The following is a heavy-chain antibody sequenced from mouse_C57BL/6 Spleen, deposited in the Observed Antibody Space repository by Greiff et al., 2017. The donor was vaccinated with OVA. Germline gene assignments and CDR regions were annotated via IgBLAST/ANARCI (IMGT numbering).Heavy chain of an antibody. CDR1: GFTFSDYY. J-gene: IGHJ4*01. CDR2: INYDGSST. CDR3: ARDGKDDYGYAMDY. Sequence: EVKLVESEGGLVQPGSSMKLSCTASGFTFSDYYMAWVRQVPEKGLEWVANINYDGSSTYYLDSLKGRFIISRDNAKNILYLQMSSLKSEDTATYYCARDGKDDYGYAMDYWGQGTSVTASS. D-gene: IGHD2-4*01. V-gene: IGHV5-16*01.